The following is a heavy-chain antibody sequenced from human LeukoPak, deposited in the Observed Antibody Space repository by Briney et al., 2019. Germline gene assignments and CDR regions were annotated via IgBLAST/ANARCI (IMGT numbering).Heavy chain of an antibody. J-gene: IGHJ6*03. D-gene: IGHD3-22*01. CDR1: GGTFSSYA. CDR3: AYCPHYYDSSCPPGLYLYMDV. CDR2: IIPIFGTA. V-gene: IGHV1-69*05. Sequence: SVKLSCKASGGTFSSYAISWVRQAPGQGLEWMGRIIPIFGTATYAQTSQGRGTITTDESTSTAYMELSSLRSEDTAVYYCAYCPHYYDSSCPPGLYLYMDVWGKGTTVTVSS.